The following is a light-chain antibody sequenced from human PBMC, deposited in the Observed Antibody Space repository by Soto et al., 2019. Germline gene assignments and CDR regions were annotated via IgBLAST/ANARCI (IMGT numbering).Light chain of an antibody. CDR3: SSYTSSSSYV. CDR1: SSDVGGYNY. Sequence: QSALTQPASVSGSPGQSSTISCTGTSSDVGGYNYVSWYQQHPGKAPKIMIYEVSNRPSGVSNRFSGSKSGNTASLAISGLQAEDEADYYCSSYTSSSSYVFGTGTKLTVL. V-gene: IGLV2-14*01. CDR2: EVS. J-gene: IGLJ1*01.